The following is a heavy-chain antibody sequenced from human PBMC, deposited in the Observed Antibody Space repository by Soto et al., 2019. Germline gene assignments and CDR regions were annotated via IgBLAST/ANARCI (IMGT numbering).Heavy chain of an antibody. CDR2: IIPIFGTV. CDR3: ARGYHRWLHWWYFDL. V-gene: IGHV1-69*12. CDR1: GGTFSNYP. J-gene: IGHJ2*01. Sequence: QVQLVQSGAEVKKPGSSVKVSCKASGGTFSNYPISWVRQAPGHGLEWMGGIIPIFGTVNYAQKFQGRVTMIADESTSTADMELSRLRSEDTAVEYCARGYHRWLHWWYFDLCGRGTLVTVSS. D-gene: IGHD5-12*01.